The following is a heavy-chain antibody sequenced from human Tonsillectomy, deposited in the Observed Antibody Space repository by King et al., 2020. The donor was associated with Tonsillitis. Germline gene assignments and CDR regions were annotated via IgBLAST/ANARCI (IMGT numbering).Heavy chain of an antibody. CDR1: GGSFSGYY. J-gene: IGHJ3*02. Sequence: VQLPQWGAGLLKPSETLSLTCAVYGGSFSGYYWSWIRQPPGKGLEWIGEINHSGSTNYNPSLKSRVTVSVDTSKNQFSLKLSSVTAADTAVYYCARGEVLRYFDWLSDDAFDIWGQGTMVTVSS. CDR3: ARGEVLRYFDWLSDDAFDI. CDR2: INHSGST. D-gene: IGHD3-9*01. V-gene: IGHV4-34*01.